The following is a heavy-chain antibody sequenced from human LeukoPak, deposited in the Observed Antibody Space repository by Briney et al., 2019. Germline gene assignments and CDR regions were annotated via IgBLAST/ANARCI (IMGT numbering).Heavy chain of an antibody. CDR1: GYTFGRYA. CDR2: ISGYNGNT. Sequence: ASVKVSCKASGYTFGRYAINWVRQAPGQGLEWMGWISGYNGNTNYAQKFQDRVTMTTDRSTGTAYMELRSLRSDDTAVFYCARDPQVGQIVTTPPYFDLWGQGTLVTVSS. D-gene: IGHD1-26*01. V-gene: IGHV1-18*01. J-gene: IGHJ4*02. CDR3: ARDPQVGQIVTTPPYFDL.